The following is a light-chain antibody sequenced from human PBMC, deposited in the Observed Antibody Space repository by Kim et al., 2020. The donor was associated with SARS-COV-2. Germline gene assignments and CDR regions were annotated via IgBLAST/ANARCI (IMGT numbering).Light chain of an antibody. CDR1: SSDIGGYNY. Sequence: QSALTQPPSASGSPGQSVAISCTGTSSDIGGYNYVSWYQQHPGKATRLIISEVSQRPSGVPDRFSSSKSGNTASLTISGLQAEDEADYYCNSYAGSNNHVFGTGTKVTVL. V-gene: IGLV2-8*01. CDR2: EVS. CDR3: NSYAGSNNHV. J-gene: IGLJ1*01.